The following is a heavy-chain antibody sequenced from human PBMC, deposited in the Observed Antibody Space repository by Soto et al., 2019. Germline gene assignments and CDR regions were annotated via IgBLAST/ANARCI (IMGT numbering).Heavy chain of an antibody. CDR3: ARAGYYYENSGQNAYDY. CDR2: IYYGWST. Sequence: LSPPCPVFGASIRSGGYSWSWIRQHPGKGLEWIGYIYYGWSTYYNPSLKSRATISGDTSKNQFSLKLRSVTAADTAVYYCARAGYYYENSGQNAYDYWGQGILVTVSS. D-gene: IGHD3-22*01. J-gene: IGHJ4*01. CDR1: GASIRSGGYS. V-gene: IGHV4-31*03.